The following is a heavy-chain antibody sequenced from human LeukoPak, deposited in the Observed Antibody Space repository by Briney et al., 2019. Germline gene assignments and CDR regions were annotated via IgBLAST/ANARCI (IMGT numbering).Heavy chain of an antibody. D-gene: IGHD6-19*01. Sequence: PGGSLRLSCAASGFTFDGYAMHWVRQAPGKGLEWVSGISWNSGTIAYADSVKGRFTISRDNAKNSVYLQMNSLGAEETALYYCTRDVRDEYSSGWYPIGYWGQGTLVTVSS. CDR1: GFTFDGYA. CDR3: TRDVRDEYSSGWYPIGY. J-gene: IGHJ4*02. V-gene: IGHV3-9*01. CDR2: ISWNSGTI.